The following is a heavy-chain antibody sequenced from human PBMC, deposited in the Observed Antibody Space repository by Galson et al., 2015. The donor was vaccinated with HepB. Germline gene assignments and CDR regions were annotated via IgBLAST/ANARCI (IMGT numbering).Heavy chain of an antibody. CDR3: ARHVNWNRWHYFDY. V-gene: IGHV5-51*01. CDR2: IYPLDSGA. CDR1: GYTFTTYW. J-gene: IGHJ4*02. Sequence: QSGAEVKKPGESLRISCKGSGYTFTTYWIGWVRQTPGKGLEWMGIIYPLDSGAKYSPSFQGQVIMSADKSTSTAYLQWSSLRASDTAMYYCARHVNWNRWHYFDYWGQGTLVTVSS. D-gene: IGHD1-20*01.